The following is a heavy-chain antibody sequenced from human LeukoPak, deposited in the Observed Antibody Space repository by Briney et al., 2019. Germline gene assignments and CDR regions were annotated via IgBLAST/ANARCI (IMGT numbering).Heavy chain of an antibody. CDR3: ARGGGYSYGSFDY. CDR1: GIIFSNYW. V-gene: IGHV3-74*01. J-gene: IGHJ4*02. D-gene: IGHD5-18*01. CDR2: INRDGSST. Sequence: GGSLRLSCAASGIIFSNYWMHWVRQAPGKGLGWVSRINRDGSSTSYADSVKGRFTISTDNAKNTLYLQMNSLRAEDTAVYYCARGGGYSYGSFDYWGQGTLVTVSS.